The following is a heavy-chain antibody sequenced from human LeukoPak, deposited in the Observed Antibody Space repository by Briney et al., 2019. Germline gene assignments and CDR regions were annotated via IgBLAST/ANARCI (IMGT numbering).Heavy chain of an antibody. V-gene: IGHV4-59*08. CDR2: IYYSGST. J-gene: IGHJ2*01. CDR1: GGSISSYY. D-gene: IGHD3-10*01. CDR3: ARLVRYYYGSGSYTWYFDL. Sequence: SETLSLTCTVSGGSISSYYWSWIRQPPGKGLEWIGYIYYSGSTNYSPSLKSRVTISVDTSKNQFSLKLSSVTAADTAVYYCARLVRYYYGSGSYTWYFDLWGRGTLVTVSS.